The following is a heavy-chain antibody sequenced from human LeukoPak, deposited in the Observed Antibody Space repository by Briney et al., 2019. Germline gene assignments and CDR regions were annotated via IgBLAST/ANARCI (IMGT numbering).Heavy chain of an antibody. CDR1: GYTFTSYG. CDR3: ARVANDYIWGSYRLDY. Sequence: ASVKVSCKASGYTFTSYGISWVRQAPGQGLEWMGWISAYNGNTNYAQKLQGRVTMTTDTSTSTAYMELRSLRSDDTAVYYCARVANDYIWGSYRLDYWGQGTLVTVSS. CDR2: ISAYNGNT. J-gene: IGHJ4*02. V-gene: IGHV1-18*01. D-gene: IGHD3-16*02.